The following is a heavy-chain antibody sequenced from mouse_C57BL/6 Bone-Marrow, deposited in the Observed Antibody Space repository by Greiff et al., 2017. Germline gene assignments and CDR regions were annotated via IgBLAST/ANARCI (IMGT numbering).Heavy chain of an antibody. CDR1: GYTFTDYY. V-gene: IGHV1-19*01. CDR2: INPYNGGT. Sequence: EVQLQQSGPVLVKPGASVKMSCKASGYTFTDYYMNWVKQSHGKSLEWIGVINPYNGGTSYNQKFKGKATLTVDKSSSTAYMELNSLTSEDSAVYYCARRITTVVANAKDYWGQGTSVTVSS. J-gene: IGHJ4*01. D-gene: IGHD1-1*01. CDR3: ARRITTVVANAKDY.